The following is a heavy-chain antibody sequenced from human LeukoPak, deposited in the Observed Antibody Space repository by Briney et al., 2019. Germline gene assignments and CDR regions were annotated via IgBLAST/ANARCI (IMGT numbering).Heavy chain of an antibody. CDR1: GGSISSYY. J-gene: IGHJ5*02. CDR2: LYYSGST. CDR3: ARPRYGSGSYYNRRGSNWFDP. V-gene: IGHV4-59*12. D-gene: IGHD3-10*01. Sequence: SETLSLTCSVSGGSISSYYWSWIRQPPGKGLEWIGYLYYSGSTNYNPSLKSRVTISVDTSKNQFSLKLSSVTAADTAVYYCARPRYGSGSYYNRRGSNWFDPWGQGTLVTVSS.